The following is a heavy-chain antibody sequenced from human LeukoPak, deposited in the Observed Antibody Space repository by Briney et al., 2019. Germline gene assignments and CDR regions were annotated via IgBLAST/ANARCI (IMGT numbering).Heavy chain of an antibody. CDR1: ELTSSTYA. D-gene: IGHD4-17*01. V-gene: IGHV3-33*01. CDR3: ARGYGVSDY. Sequence: PGGPRSSSFQAPELTSSTYAMPWVRKAQGKGLEWVAIIWYDGSDKYYADSVKGRFTISRDNSKNTLYLQMNSLRAEDTAVYYCARGYGVSDYWGQGTLVTVSS. J-gene: IGHJ4*02. CDR2: IWYDGSDK.